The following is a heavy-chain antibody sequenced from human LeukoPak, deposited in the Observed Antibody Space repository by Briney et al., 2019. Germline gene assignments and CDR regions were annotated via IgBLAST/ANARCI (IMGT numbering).Heavy chain of an antibody. V-gene: IGHV4-30-2*01. D-gene: IGHD2-21*01. CDR2: IYHSGST. Sequence: PSQTLSLTCAVSGGSISSGGYSWSWIRQPPGKGLEWIGYIYHSGSTYYNPSLKSRVTISVDRSENQFSLKLSSVTAADTAVYYCASYVIWFDPWGQGTLVTVSS. CDR3: ASYVIWFDP. CDR1: GGSISSGGYS. J-gene: IGHJ5*02.